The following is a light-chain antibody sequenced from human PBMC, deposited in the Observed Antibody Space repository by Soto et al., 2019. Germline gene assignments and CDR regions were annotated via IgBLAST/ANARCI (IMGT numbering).Light chain of an antibody. CDR2: DVS. CDR3: CSYAGSYTLEV. J-gene: IGLJ2*01. CDR1: SSDVGGYNY. Sequence: QSALTQPRSVSGSPGQSVTISCTGTSSDVGGYNYVSWHQQHPGKAPKLMIYDVSKRPSGVPDRFSGSKSGNTASLTISGLQAEDEADYYCCSYAGSYTLEVFGGGTKLTVL. V-gene: IGLV2-11*01.